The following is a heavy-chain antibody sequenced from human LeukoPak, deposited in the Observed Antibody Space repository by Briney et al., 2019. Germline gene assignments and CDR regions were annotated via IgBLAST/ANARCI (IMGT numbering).Heavy chain of an antibody. Sequence: GGSLRLSCAASGFYFGGYSMNWVRQAPGKGLEWVSSINTGSTYMYYADSVKGRFTISRDNAKNSLHLQMSSLGVEDTAVYFCARVEATTGRNYHYYYMDVWGKGTTVTVSS. D-gene: IGHD1-1*01. CDR2: INTGSTYM. J-gene: IGHJ6*03. CDR3: ARVEATTGRNYHYYYMDV. V-gene: IGHV3-21*01. CDR1: GFYFGGYS.